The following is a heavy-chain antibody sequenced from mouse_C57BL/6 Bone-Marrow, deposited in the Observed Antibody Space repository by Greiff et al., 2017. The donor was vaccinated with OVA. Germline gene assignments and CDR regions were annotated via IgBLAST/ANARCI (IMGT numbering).Heavy chain of an antibody. D-gene: IGHD1-1*01. CDR1: GYTFTSYW. CDR3: ARERVYYGSSSWFAY. Sequence: QVQLQQSGTELVKPGASVKLSCKASGYTFTSYWMHWVKQRPGQGLEWIGNINPSNGGTNYNEKFKSKATLTVDKSSSTAYMQLSSLTSEDSAVYYGARERVYYGSSSWFAYWGQGTLVTVSA. J-gene: IGHJ3*01. V-gene: IGHV1-53*01. CDR2: INPSNGGT.